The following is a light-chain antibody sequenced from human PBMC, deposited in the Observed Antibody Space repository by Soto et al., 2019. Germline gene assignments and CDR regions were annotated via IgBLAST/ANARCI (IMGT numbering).Light chain of an antibody. V-gene: IGLV1-40*01. J-gene: IGLJ3*02. Sequence: QSVLTQPPSVSGAPGQRVTISCTGSSSNIGAGYDVHWYQQLPGTAPKLLIYCNSNRPSGVPDRFSGSKSGTSASLAITVLQAEDEADYYCQSSDRSLSGWVFGGGTKLTVL. CDR2: CNS. CDR3: QSSDRSLSGWV. CDR1: SSNIGAGYD.